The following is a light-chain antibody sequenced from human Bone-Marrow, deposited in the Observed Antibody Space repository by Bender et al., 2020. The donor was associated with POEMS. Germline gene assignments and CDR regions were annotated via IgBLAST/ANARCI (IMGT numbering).Light chain of an antibody. CDR1: SRDVGGYDY. Sequence: QSALTQPASVSGSPGQSITISCTGTSRDVGGYDYVSWYQHRPGKAPKVMIYEVSNRPSGVSDRFSGSKSGNTATLTISGLQAEDDSNYFCCSYAGSTTLFGGGTKVNVL. J-gene: IGLJ2*01. V-gene: IGLV2-14*01. CDR2: EVS. CDR3: CSYAGSTTL.